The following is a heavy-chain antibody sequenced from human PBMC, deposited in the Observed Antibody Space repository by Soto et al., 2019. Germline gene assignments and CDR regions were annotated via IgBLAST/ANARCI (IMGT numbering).Heavy chain of an antibody. CDR3: ATVPLSVVTWFGELFRY. Sequence: PSETLSLTCTVSGGSISSGGYYWSWIRQHPGKGLEWIGYIYYSGSTYYNPSLKSRVTISVDTSKNQFSLKLSSVTAADTAVYYCATVPLSVVTWFGELFRYWGQGTLVTV. D-gene: IGHD3-10*01. J-gene: IGHJ4*02. V-gene: IGHV4-31*03. CDR2: IYYSGST. CDR1: GGSISSGGYY.